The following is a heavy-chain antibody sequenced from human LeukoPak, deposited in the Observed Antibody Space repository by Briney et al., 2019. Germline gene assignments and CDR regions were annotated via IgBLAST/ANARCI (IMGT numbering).Heavy chain of an antibody. D-gene: IGHD6-19*01. CDR2: ISYDGNNE. J-gene: IGHJ4*02. CDR1: GFTFSSFG. Sequence: GGSLRLSCAASGFTFSSFGMHWVRQAPGKGLDWVAVISYDGNNEYYADSGKGRFTISRDNSKNMLYLQMNSLRPEDTAVYYCAKRVAGSSGWYALDYWGQGTLVTVSS. CDR3: AKRVAGSSGWYALDY. V-gene: IGHV3-30*18.